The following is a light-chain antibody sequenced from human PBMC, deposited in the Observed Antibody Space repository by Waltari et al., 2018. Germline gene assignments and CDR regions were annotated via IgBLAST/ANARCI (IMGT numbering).Light chain of an antibody. CDR1: QSVSSW. J-gene: IGKJ2*01. Sequence: DIQMTQSPSALSASVGDRVTITCRASQSVSSWLDWYQQKPGKAPKLLIYRASNLETGVPSRFSGSGSGTEFTLTIRSLQPDDFATYYCQQYNGYPYTFGLGTKLEIK. CDR2: RAS. V-gene: IGKV1-5*03. CDR3: QQYNGYPYT.